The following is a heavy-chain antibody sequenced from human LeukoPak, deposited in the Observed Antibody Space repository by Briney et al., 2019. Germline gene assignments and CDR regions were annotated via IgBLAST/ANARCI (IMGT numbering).Heavy chain of an antibody. CDR2: MNPNTGNT. CDR1: GYTFTSYD. CDR3: ARVRSSGWYVDY. D-gene: IGHD6-19*01. Sequence: ASVKVSRKGSGYTFTSYDINWVRQATGQGLEWMGWMNPNTGNTGYAQKFQGRVTMTRDTSISTAYMELSSLRSEDTAVYYCARVRSSGWYVDYWGQGTLVTVSS. V-gene: IGHV1-8*01. J-gene: IGHJ4*02.